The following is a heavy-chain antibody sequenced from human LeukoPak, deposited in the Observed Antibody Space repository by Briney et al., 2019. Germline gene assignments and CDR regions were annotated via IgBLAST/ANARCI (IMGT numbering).Heavy chain of an antibody. V-gene: IGHV4-39*07. CDR1: GGSISSSSYY. J-gene: IGHJ4*02. CDR2: IYYSGST. CDR3: YRITMVRGVNYFDY. Sequence: SETLSLTCTVSGGSISSSSYYWGWIRQPPGKGLEWIGSIYYSGSTYYNPSLKSRVTISVDTSKNQFSLKLSSVTAADTAVYYCYRITMVRGVNYFDYWGQGTLVTVSS. D-gene: IGHD3-10*01.